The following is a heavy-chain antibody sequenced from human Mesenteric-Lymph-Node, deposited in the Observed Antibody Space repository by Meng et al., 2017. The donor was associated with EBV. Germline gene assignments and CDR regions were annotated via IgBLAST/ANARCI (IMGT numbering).Heavy chain of an antibody. CDR1: GESFSGYY. J-gene: IGHJ4*02. Sequence: QVQVKQWVSGMLQPSETLSLTCAVYGESFSGYYWSWIRQPPGKGLEWIGEINHSGTTNYNPSLESRVTISVDTSKNQLSLKLTSLTAADTAVYYCARLGNGHWGQGTLVTVSS. CDR2: INHSGTT. V-gene: IGHV4-34*01. CDR3: ARLGNGH.